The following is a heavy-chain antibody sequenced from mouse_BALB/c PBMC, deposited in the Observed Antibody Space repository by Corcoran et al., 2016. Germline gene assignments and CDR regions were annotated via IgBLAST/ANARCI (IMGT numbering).Heavy chain of an antibody. CDR1: GYTFTNFG. Sequence: QIQLVQSGPELKKPGETVKISCKASGYTFTNFGMNWVKRAPGKDLKWMGWINTYTGDPTYADDFKVRFAFSLETSASTAYFQINNLKNEDMATYFCTRFDYARRYFDVWGAGTTVTVSS. V-gene: IGHV9-1*02. CDR2: INTYTGDP. D-gene: IGHD2-4*01. CDR3: TRFDYARRYFDV. J-gene: IGHJ1*01.